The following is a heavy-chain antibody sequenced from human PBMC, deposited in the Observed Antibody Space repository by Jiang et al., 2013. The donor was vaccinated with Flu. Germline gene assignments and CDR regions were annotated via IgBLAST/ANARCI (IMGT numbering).Heavy chain of an antibody. CDR1: GYSFTSYW. D-gene: IGHD6-6*01. Sequence: KGSGYSFTSYWIGWVRQMPGKGPEWMGIIYPADSDTRYSPSFQGQVTISADKSISTAYLQWTSLKASDTAMYYCARAVSSSSGKGIDYWGQGTLVTVSS. J-gene: IGHJ4*02. CDR3: ARAVSSSSGKGIDY. CDR2: IYPADSDT. V-gene: IGHV5-51*01.